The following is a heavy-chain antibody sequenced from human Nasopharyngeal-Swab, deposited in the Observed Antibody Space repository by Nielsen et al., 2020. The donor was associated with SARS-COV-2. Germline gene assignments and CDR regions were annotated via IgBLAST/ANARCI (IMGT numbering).Heavy chain of an antibody. Sequence: GGSLRLSCAASGFTFSSYSMNWVRQAPGKGLEWVSYISGSSSTIYYADSVKGRFTISRDNAKNSLYLQMNSLRAEDTAVYYCARDVVVETYYYYYMDVWGKGTTVTVSS. V-gene: IGHV3-48*01. D-gene: IGHD2-2*01. J-gene: IGHJ6*03. CDR2: ISGSSSTI. CDR3: ARDVVVETYYYYYMDV. CDR1: GFTFSSYS.